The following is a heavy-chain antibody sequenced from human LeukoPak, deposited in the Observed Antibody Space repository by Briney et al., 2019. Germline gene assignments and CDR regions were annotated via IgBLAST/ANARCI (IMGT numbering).Heavy chain of an antibody. J-gene: IGHJ6*02. D-gene: IGHD3-10*01. CDR2: IYDSGST. CDR1: GGSISGYY. V-gene: IGHV4-59*01. Sequence: SETLSLTCTVSGGSISGYYWSWIRQPPGRGLEWIGYIYDSGSTNYNPSLKSRVTISVDTSKNQFSLKLSSVTAADMAVYYCARVGGTNYYYYGMDVWGQGTTVTVSS. CDR3: ARVGGTNYYYYGMDV.